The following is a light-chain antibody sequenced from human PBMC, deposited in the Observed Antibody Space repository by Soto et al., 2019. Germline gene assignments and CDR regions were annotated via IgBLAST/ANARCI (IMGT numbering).Light chain of an antibody. CDR1: QGISGW. Sequence: DFQLSQFPSSESASYGNSVTITCGASQGISGWLAWYQQTPGKAPKFRIYAASTLQSGVPSRFSGSGSGTDFTRTISSLQAEDFATYYCQQDNSFPHTFGQGTRRE. CDR3: QQDNSFPHT. CDR2: AAS. V-gene: IGKV1-12*01. J-gene: IGKJ5*01.